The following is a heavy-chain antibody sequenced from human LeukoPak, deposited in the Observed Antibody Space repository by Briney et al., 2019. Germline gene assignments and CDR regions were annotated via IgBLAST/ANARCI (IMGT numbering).Heavy chain of an antibody. V-gene: IGHV3-30-3*01. J-gene: IGHJ4*02. CDR1: GFTFRSYA. D-gene: IGHD3-10*01. CDR3: ARESLRGPFSLDY. Sequence: PGRSLRLSCAASGFTFRSYAMHWVRQAPGKGLEWVAVISYDGSNKYYADSVKGRFTISRDNSKNTLYLQMNSLRAEDTAVYYCARESLRGPFSLDYWGQGTLVTVSS. CDR2: ISYDGSNK.